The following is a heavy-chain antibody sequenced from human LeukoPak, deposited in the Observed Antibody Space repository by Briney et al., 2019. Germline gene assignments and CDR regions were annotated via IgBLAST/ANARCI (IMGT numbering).Heavy chain of an antibody. Sequence: PSETLSLTCTVSGGSISSYYWSWIRQPPGKGLEWIGYIFYSGSTNYNPSLKSRVTISVDTSKNQFSLKLSSVTAADTAVYYCASLRYSYGPRRKYYFDYWGQGTLVTVSS. CDR1: GGSISSYY. J-gene: IGHJ4*02. D-gene: IGHD5-18*01. CDR2: IFYSGST. CDR3: ASLRYSYGPRRKYYFDY. V-gene: IGHV4-59*12.